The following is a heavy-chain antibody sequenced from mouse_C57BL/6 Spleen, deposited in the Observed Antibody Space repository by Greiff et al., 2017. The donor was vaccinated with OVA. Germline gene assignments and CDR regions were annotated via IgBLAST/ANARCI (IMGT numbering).Heavy chain of an antibody. CDR3: ARSGDYGSSCGVWFDV. Sequence: VQLQQPGAELVMPGASVKLSCKASGYTFTSYWMHWVKQRPGQGLEWIGEIDPSDSYTNYNQKFKGKSTLTVDKSSSTAYMQLSSLTSEDSAVYYCARSGDYGSSCGVWFDVWGTGTTVTVSS. V-gene: IGHV1-69*01. J-gene: IGHJ1*03. D-gene: IGHD1-1*01. CDR1: GYTFTSYW. CDR2: IDPSDSYT.